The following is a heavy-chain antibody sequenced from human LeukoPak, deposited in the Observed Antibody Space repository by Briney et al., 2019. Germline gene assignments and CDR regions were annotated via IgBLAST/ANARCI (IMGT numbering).Heavy chain of an antibody. CDR1: GGSISSGGYY. D-gene: IGHD6-13*01. CDR3: ARDPYSSSWYHWFDP. CDR2: IYYSGST. V-gene: IGHV4-31*03. J-gene: IGHJ5*02. Sequence: KPSETLSLTCTVSGGSISSGGYYWSWIRQHPGKGLEWIGYIYYSGSTYYNPSLKSRVTISVDTSKNQFSLKLSSVTAADTAVYYCARDPYSSSWYHWFDPWGQGTLVTVSS.